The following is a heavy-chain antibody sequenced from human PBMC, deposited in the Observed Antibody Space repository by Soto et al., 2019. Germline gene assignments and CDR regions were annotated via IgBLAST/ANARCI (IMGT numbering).Heavy chain of an antibody. D-gene: IGHD6-19*01. CDR2: IYHSGST. Sequence: PSESLYLTGAVYVGSSSSGGYSWSWILQPPGKGLEWIGYIYHSGSTYYNPSLKSRVTISVDRSKNQFSLKLSSVTAADTAVYYCARGTGSQGPYDYWGQGTLVTVSS. V-gene: IGHV4-30-2*01. CDR1: VGSSSSGGYS. CDR3: ARGTGSQGPYDY. J-gene: IGHJ4*02.